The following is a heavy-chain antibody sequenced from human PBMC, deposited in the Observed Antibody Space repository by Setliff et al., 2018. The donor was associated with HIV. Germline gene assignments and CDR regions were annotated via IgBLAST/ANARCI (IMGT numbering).Heavy chain of an antibody. CDR2: IYYSGAT. D-gene: IGHD4-4*01. Sequence: SETLSLTCTVSGGSININNYYWGWIRQPPGKGLEWIGSIYYSGATYYKPSLKSRLTIAIDTSKNQFSLKLTSVTAADTAVYYCARGGRSTVATWAWFDPWGQGTLVTVSS. J-gene: IGHJ5*02. CDR1: GGSININNYY. V-gene: IGHV4-39*01. CDR3: ARGGRSTVATWAWFDP.